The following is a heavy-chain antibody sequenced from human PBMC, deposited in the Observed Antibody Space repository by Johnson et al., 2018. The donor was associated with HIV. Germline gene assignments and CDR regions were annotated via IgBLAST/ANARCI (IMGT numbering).Heavy chain of an antibody. CDR1: GFSFSSYD. V-gene: IGHV3-64*04. CDR3: TRGRHSLDAFDV. Sequence: QVQLVESGGGLVQPGGSLRLSCPASGFSFSSYDMHWVRQAPGKGLQYVSGISSDGSRTDYADSVKGRFTISRDNAKNTLYLQRNSLRAEDTAVYYCTRGRHSLDAFDVWGQGTMVTVSS. D-gene: IGHD2-21*01. J-gene: IGHJ3*01. CDR2: ISSDGSRT.